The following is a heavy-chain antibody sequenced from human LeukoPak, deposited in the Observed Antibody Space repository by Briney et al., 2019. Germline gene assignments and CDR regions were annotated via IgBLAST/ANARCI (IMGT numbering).Heavy chain of an antibody. Sequence: SETLSLTCTVSGYSISSGYYWGWIRQPPGKGLEWIGSIYHSGSTHYNPSLKSRVTISVDTSKNQFSLKLSSVTAADTAVYYCARDELGKNGMDVWGQGTTVTVSS. CDR1: GYSISSGYY. V-gene: IGHV4-38-2*02. J-gene: IGHJ6*02. CDR3: ARDELGKNGMDV. CDR2: IYHSGST. D-gene: IGHD3-10*01.